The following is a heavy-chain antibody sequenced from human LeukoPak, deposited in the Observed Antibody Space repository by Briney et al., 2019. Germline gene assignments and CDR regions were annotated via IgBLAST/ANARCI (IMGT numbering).Heavy chain of an antibody. CDR1: GYTFTSYG. Sequence: ASVKVSCKASGYTFTSYGISWVRQAPGQGLEWMGGIIPIFGTANYAQKFQGRVTITADESTSTAYMELSSLRSEDTAVYYCAGGVDYSTSGPWGQGTLVTVSS. CDR2: IIPIFGTA. V-gene: IGHV1-69*13. D-gene: IGHD4-11*01. J-gene: IGHJ5*02. CDR3: AGGVDYSTSGP.